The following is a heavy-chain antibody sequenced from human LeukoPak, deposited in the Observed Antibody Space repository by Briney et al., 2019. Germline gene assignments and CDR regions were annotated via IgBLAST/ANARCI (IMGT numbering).Heavy chain of an antibody. Sequence: TGGSLRLSCEASGFTFSDYFMSWIRQAPGKGLEWLSYIGSGGRTIFYAESLEGRFSISRDNARNSLYLQMNSLRADDTAVYYCAGGGPTNFDYWGQGTMVTVSS. CDR3: AGGGPTNFDY. V-gene: IGHV3-11*01. CDR2: IGSGGRTI. J-gene: IGHJ4*02. CDR1: GFTFSDYF.